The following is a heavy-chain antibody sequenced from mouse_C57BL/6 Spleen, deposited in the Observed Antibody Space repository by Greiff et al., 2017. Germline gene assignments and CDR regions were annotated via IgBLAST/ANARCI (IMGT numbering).Heavy chain of an antibody. CDR2: ISDGGSYT. D-gene: IGHD2-4*01. Sequence: DVKLVESGGGLVKPGGSLKLSCAASGFTFSSYAMSWVRQTPEKRLEWVATISDGGSYTYYPDNVKGRFTISRDNAKNNLYLQMSHLKSEDTAMYYCAREGYYDYDFAWFAYWGQGTLVTVSA. CDR1: GFTFSSYA. J-gene: IGHJ3*01. V-gene: IGHV5-4*01. CDR3: AREGYYDYDFAWFAY.